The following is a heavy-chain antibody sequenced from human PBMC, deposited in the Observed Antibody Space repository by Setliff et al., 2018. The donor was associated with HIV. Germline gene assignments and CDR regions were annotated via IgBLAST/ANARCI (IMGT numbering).Heavy chain of an antibody. V-gene: IGHV4-39*07. J-gene: IGHJ4*02. CDR2: IYYTGFT. CDR3: ARVRLTMIMMVDYFDQ. D-gene: IGHD3-22*01. CDR1: GDSFSTSSYF. Sequence: PSETLSLTCSVSGDSFSTSSYFWGWVRQSPGKGLEWIGNIYYTGFTYSSPSLKSRVTLSADTSKNQLSLSLTSVTAADTAVYYCARVRLTMIMMVDYFDQWGQGTLVTVSS.